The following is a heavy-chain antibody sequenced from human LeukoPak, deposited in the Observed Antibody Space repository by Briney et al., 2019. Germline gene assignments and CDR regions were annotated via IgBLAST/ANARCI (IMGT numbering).Heavy chain of an antibody. V-gene: IGHV3-23*01. CDR1: GFTFRSYA. Sequence: GGSLRLSCAASGFTFRSYAMSWVRQAPGKGLEWVSAISGSGGSTYYADSVKGRFTISRDNSKNTLYLQMNSLRAEDTAVYYCAKGEGIQLLFDYWGQGTLVTVSS. J-gene: IGHJ4*02. CDR2: ISGSGGST. D-gene: IGHD5-18*01. CDR3: AKGEGIQLLFDY.